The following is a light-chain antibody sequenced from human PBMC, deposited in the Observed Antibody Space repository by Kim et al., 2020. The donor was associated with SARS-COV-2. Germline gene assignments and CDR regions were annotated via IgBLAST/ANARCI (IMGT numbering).Light chain of an antibody. CDR1: QTIGNN. Sequence: GERASLSCRASQTIGNNLAWYQQKPGQSPRLLIYDASIRATGIPARFSGSGSGTEFTLTISSLQSEDFAIYYCQQYFNWPPFTFGGGTKLEI. J-gene: IGKJ4*01. V-gene: IGKV3-15*01. CDR3: QQYFNWPPFT. CDR2: DAS.